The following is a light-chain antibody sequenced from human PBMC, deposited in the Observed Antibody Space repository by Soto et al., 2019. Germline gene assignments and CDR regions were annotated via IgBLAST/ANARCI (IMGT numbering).Light chain of an antibody. Sequence: EILMAQSPTTLSVSRGGRATLAFRASQSVSSYLAWYQQKPGQAPRLLIYDASNRATGIPSRFSCSGSGTDLTITTSSLEPEDFAVSYCQQRSKWPPITFGQGTRLE. V-gene: IGKV3-11*01. J-gene: IGKJ5*01. CDR1: QSVSSY. CDR2: DAS. CDR3: QQRSKWPPIT.